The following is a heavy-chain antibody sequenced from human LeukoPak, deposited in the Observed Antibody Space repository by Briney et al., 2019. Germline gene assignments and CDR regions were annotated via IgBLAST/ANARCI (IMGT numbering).Heavy chain of an antibody. CDR2: IKSKTDGGTT. CDR1: GFTFSNAW. Sequence: GGSLRLSCAASGFTFSNAWMSWVRQAPGKGLEWVGRIKSKTDGGTTDYAAPVKGRFTISRDDSKNTLYLQMNSLKTEDTAVYYCTPKLKYHDILTGYYLSEYFQHWGQGTLVTVSS. CDR3: TPKLKYHDILTGYYLSEYFQH. D-gene: IGHD3-9*01. V-gene: IGHV3-15*01. J-gene: IGHJ1*01.